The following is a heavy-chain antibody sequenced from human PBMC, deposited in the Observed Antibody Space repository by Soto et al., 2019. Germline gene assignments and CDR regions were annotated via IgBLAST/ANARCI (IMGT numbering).Heavy chain of an antibody. D-gene: IGHD6-19*01. J-gene: IGHJ4*02. CDR2: AYHNGLT. V-gene: IGHV4-4*02. CDR3: ARDAAVPGESDRFDY. CDR1: GDSVTSNVW. Sequence: QVQLQESGPGLVKPSGTLSLTCAVSGDSVTSNVWWSWVRQPPGKGLEWIGEAYHNGLTDYNPSLKSRVTMSVGTSKNEFSLKLTSLTAADTAIYYCARDAAVPGESDRFDYWGQGILVTVSS.